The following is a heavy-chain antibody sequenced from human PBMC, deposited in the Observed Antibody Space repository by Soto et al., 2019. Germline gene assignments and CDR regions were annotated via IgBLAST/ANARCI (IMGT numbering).Heavy chain of an antibody. CDR2: ISAYNGNT. Sequence: ASAKVSCKDSCYTFTSYGISLLRHYNGQWLEWMGWISAYNGNTNYAQKLQGRVTMTTDTSTSTAYMELRSLRSDDTAVYYCARGTAVYYYDSSGYYRFEPWGQGTLVTVSS. J-gene: IGHJ5*02. CDR3: ARGTAVYYYDSSGYYRFEP. D-gene: IGHD3-22*01. V-gene: IGHV1-18*01. CDR1: CYTFTSYG.